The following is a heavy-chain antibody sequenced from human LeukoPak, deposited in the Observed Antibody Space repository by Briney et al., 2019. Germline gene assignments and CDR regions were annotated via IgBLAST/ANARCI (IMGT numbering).Heavy chain of an antibody. J-gene: IGHJ4*02. Sequence: SQTLSLTCTVSGGSISSGGYYWSWIRQHPGKGLEWIGYIYYSGSTYYNPSLKSRVTISVDTSKNQFSLKLSSVTAADTAVYYCARTQVYYYGSSGPIDYWGQGTLVTVSS. CDR3: ARTQVYYYGSSGPIDY. D-gene: IGHD3-22*01. CDR2: IYYSGST. CDR1: GGSISSGGYY. V-gene: IGHV4-31*03.